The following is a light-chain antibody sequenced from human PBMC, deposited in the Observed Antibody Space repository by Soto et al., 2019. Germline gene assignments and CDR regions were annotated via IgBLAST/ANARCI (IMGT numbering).Light chain of an antibody. V-gene: IGLV2-14*01. CDR2: QVT. CDR3: NSYSGTNFYV. Sequence: QSVLAQPASVSGSPGQSITISCTGSFSDIAVFNYVSWYQQYPGRAPKLLIYQVTSRASGVSHRFSGSKSGNTASLTISGLQPEDEAEYYCNSYSGTNFYVFGTGTKGTV. CDR1: FSDIAVFNY. J-gene: IGLJ1*01.